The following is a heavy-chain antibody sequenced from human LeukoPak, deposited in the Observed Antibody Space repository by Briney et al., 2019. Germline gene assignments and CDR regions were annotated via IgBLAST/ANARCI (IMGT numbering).Heavy chain of an antibody. D-gene: IGHD3-3*01. Sequence: KPGSSGKVSCKASGGTFSSYTISWGGQAPGQGLEWMGRIIPILGIANYAQKFQGRVTITADKSTSTAYMELSSLRSEDTAVYYCAREFDFWSGYLDYWGQGTLVTVSS. J-gene: IGHJ4*02. V-gene: IGHV1-69*04. CDR3: AREFDFWSGYLDY. CDR2: IIPILGIA. CDR1: GGTFSSYT.